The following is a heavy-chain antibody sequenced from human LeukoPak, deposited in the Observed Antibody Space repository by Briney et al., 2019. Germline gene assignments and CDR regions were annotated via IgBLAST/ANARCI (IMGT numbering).Heavy chain of an antibody. CDR1: GFTFSSYW. J-gene: IGHJ4*02. Sequence: GGSLRLSCAASGFTFSSYWMNWARQAPGMGLEWVASINHNGNVNYYVDSVRGRFTISRDNAKNSLYLQMNSLRAEDTAVYYCARGSYGHDYWGQGTLVTVSS. CDR2: INHNGNVN. V-gene: IGHV3-7*01. CDR3: ARGSYGHDY. D-gene: IGHD5-18*01.